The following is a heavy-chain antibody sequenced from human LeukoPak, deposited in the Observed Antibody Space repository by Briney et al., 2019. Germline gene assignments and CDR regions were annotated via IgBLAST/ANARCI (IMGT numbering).Heavy chain of an antibody. J-gene: IGHJ4*02. CDR3: ARAPTSTVTYYFDY. V-gene: IGHV4-4*02. CDR2: IYRSGST. CDR1: GGSISSSNW. Sequence: PSGTLSLTCAVSGGSISSSNWWSWVRQPPGKGLEWIGEIYRSGSTNYNPSLKSRVTISVDKSKNQFSLKLSSVTAADTAVYYCARAPTSTVTYYFDYWGQGTLVTVSS. D-gene: IGHD4-23*01.